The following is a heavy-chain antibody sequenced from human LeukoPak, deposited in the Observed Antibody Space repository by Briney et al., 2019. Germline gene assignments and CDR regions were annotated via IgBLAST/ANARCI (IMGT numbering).Heavy chain of an antibody. CDR1: GFTFSSYA. CDR2: ISYDGSNK. V-gene: IGHV3-30-3*01. D-gene: IGHD3-3*01. Sequence: GRSLRLSCAASGFTFSSYAMHWARQAPGKGLEWVAVISYDGSNKYYADSVKGRFTISRDNSKNTLYLQMNSLRAEDTAVYYCARGPYDFWSGYPYYYYGMDVWGQGTTVTVSS. CDR3: ARGPYDFWSGYPYYYYGMDV. J-gene: IGHJ6*02.